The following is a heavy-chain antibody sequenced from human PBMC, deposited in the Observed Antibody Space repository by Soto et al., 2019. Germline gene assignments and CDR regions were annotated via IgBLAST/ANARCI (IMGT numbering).Heavy chain of an antibody. D-gene: IGHD3-22*01. CDR1: GGTFSSYA. Sequence: SVNVSCRASGGTFSSYAISWVRQAPGQGLEWMGGIIPIFGTANYAQKFQGRVTITADESTSTAYMELSSLRSEDTAVYYCTYYYDSSGYYYVAFDIWGQGTMVTVSS. CDR2: IIPIFGTA. V-gene: IGHV1-69*13. J-gene: IGHJ3*02. CDR3: TYYYDSSGYYYVAFDI.